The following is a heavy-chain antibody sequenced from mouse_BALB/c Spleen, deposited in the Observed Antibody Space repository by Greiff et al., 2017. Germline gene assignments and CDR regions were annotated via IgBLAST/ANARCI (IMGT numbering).Heavy chain of an antibody. CDR1: GFSLTGYG. D-gene: IGHD1-1*01. V-gene: IGHV2-6-7*01. CDR3: ARGNYYSGFDY. J-gene: IGHJ2*01. CDR2: IWGDGST. Sequence: VQLQQSGPGLVAPSQSLSITCTASGFSLTGYGVNWVRQPPGKGLEWLGMIWGDGSTDYNSALKSRLSISKDNSKSQVFLKMNSLQTDDTARYYCARGNYYSGFDYWGQGTTLTVSS.